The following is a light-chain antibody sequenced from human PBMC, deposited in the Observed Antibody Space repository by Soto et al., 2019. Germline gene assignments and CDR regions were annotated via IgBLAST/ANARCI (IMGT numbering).Light chain of an antibody. J-gene: IGLJ1*01. Sequence: QSVLSQPASVSGSPGQSITISCTGTSSDVGGFEYVSWYQHQPGKAPKLIIYDVTKRPSGVSNRFSGSKSGNTASLTISGIQADDEGDYYCGSFTRSSTSVFGTGSKVSVL. V-gene: IGLV2-14*01. CDR3: GSFTRSSTSV. CDR1: SSDVGGFEY. CDR2: DVT.